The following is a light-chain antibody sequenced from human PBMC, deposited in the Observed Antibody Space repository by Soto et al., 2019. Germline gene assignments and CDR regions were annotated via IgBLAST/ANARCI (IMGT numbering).Light chain of an antibody. Sequence: ETVLTQSPGTLSLSPGERATLSCRASQSVSSNSLAWFQQKPGQAPRLLIFGASSRATGIPDRFSGSGSGTDFTLTISRLEPEDFAVYYCQHYGTSPWTFGQGTQVEIK. V-gene: IGKV3-20*01. CDR2: GAS. CDR3: QHYGTSPWT. CDR1: QSVSSNS. J-gene: IGKJ1*01.